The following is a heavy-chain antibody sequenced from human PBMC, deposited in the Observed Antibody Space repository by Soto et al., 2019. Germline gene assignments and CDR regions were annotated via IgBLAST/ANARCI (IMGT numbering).Heavy chain of an antibody. J-gene: IGHJ4*02. V-gene: IGHV4-39*01. D-gene: IGHD2-2*01. CDR3: ARQGYCSSTSCHDY. CDR2: IYYSGST. Sequence: QLQLQESGPGLVKPSETLSLTCTVSGDSISSSSYYWGWIRQPPGKGLEWIGSIYYSGSTYYNPSLKSRVTISVDTSKNQFSLKLSSVTAADTAVYYCARQGYCSSTSCHDYWGQGTLVTVSS. CDR1: GDSISSSSYY.